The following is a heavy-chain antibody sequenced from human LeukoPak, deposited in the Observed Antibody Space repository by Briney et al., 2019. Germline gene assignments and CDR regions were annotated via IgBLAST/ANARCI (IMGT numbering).Heavy chain of an antibody. J-gene: IGHJ5*02. CDR1: GFTFSSYS. CDR2: ISSSSSYI. CDR3: ARLHGVTYYDFWSGREENWFDP. V-gene: IGHV3-21*01. Sequence: PGGSLRLSCAASGFTFSSYSMNWVRQAPGKGLEWVSSISSSSSYIYYADSVKGRITISRDNAKNSLYLQMNSLRAEDTAVYYCARLHGVTYYDFWSGREENWFDPWGQGTLVTVSS. D-gene: IGHD3-3*01.